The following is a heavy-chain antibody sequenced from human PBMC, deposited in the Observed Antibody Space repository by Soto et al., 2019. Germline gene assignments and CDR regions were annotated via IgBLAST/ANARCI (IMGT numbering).Heavy chain of an antibody. CDR2: IIPIFGTA. D-gene: IGHD5-18*01. J-gene: IGHJ6*02. CDR3: ARERYSYGFYYYNGMDV. CDR1: GGTFSSYA. Sequence: QVQLVQSGAEVKKPGSSVKVSCKASGGTFSSYAISWVRQAPGQGLEWMGGIIPIFGTANYAQKFQGRVTITADESTSTAYMELSSLRSEDTAVYYCARERYSYGFYYYNGMDVWGQGTTVTVSS. V-gene: IGHV1-69*01.